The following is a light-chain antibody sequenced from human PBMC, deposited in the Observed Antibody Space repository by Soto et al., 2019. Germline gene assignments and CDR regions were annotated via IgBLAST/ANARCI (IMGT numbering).Light chain of an antibody. CDR3: SSYTSSSTLYV. Sequence: QSVLAHPASVSGSPGQPITISCTGTSSDVGGYNYVSWYQQHPGKAPKLMIYEVSNRPSGVSNRFSGSKSGNTASLTISGLQAEDEADYYCSSYTSSSTLYVFGTGTKVTVL. CDR1: SSDVGGYNY. CDR2: EVS. J-gene: IGLJ1*01. V-gene: IGLV2-14*01.